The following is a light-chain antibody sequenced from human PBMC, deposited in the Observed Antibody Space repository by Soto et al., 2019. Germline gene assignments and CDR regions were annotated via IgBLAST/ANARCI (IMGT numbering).Light chain of an antibody. CDR3: QQLKSYPRIT. V-gene: IGKV1-13*02. CDR2: GAS. J-gene: IGKJ5*01. Sequence: AIQMPQLPSSLSASPGESVTVSCRATEALGNAFSWIQQKPGKPPKVLIYGASNIQSGVPPRFSGSGSGTEFTLTISSLQPEDFATYYGQQLKSYPRITFSQGTRLGIK. CDR1: EALGNA.